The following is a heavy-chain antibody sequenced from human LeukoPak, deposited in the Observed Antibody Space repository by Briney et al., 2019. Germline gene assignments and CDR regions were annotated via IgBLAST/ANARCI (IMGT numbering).Heavy chain of an antibody. V-gene: IGHV3-21*01. Sequence: GGSLRLSCAASGFDFSGYSMTWVRQAPGKGLEWVASMTSSSTYIDYADSVKGRFTISRDNAKNSLFLQMNSLRAEDTAVYYCARDESSGTVDYWGQGTLVTVTS. CDR3: ARDESSGTVDY. J-gene: IGHJ4*02. CDR2: MTSSSTYI. D-gene: IGHD1-1*01. CDR1: GFDFSGYS.